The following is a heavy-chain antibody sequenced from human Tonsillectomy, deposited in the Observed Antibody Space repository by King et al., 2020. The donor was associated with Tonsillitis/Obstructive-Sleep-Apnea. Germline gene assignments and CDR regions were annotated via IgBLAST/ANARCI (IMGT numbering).Heavy chain of an antibody. V-gene: IGHV4-59*01. J-gene: IGHJ5*02. CDR1: GGSMSDYY. CDR2: IYYSGNT. CDR3: ARGRAFYDSTGYYH. D-gene: IGHD3-22*01. Sequence: QLQESGPGLVKPSETLSLTCTVSGGSMSDYYWTWIRQPPGKGLEWIGNIYYSGNTNHNPSLKSRGTISVDTSKNQFSLKLSSVTAADTALYDCARGRAFYDSTGYYHWGQGALVIVSS.